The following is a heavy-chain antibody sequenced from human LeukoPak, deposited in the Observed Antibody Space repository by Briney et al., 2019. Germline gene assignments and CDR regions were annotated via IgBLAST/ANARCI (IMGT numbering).Heavy chain of an antibody. J-gene: IGHJ4*02. CDR3: ARVHPAGGSGYGDY. V-gene: IGHV5-51*01. CDR1: GYSFTSYW. D-gene: IGHD3-22*01. Sequence: GESLKISCKGSGYSFTSYWISWVRQMPGKGLEWMGIIYPGDSDTRYSPSFQGQVTISADRSISIAYLQWSSLRASDTAMYFCARVHPAGGSGYGDYWGQGTLVTVSS. CDR2: IYPGDSDT.